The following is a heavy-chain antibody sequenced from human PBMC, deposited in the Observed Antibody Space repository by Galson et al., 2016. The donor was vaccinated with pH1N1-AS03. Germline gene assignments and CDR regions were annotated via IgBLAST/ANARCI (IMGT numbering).Heavy chain of an antibody. J-gene: IGHJ4*02. CDR2: ISSSGLTI. D-gene: IGHD2-21*02. Sequence: SLRLSCAASGFTFSDYYMSWIRQAPGKGLQWLSYISSSGLTIHYANSVKGRFTISRDNAKNSLFLQVNSLRADDSAVYYCARAGTHSDCNGALGYWGQGTVVTVSS. V-gene: IGHV3-11*01. CDR1: GFTFSDYY. CDR3: ARAGTHSDCNGALGY.